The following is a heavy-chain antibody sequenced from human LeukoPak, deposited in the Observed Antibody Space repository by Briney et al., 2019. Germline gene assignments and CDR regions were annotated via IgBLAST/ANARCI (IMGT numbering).Heavy chain of an antibody. Sequence: GGSLRLSCAAPGFTFSSYAMSWVRQAPGKGLEWVSAISGSGGSTYYADSVKGRFTISRDNSRNTLYLQMNSLRAEDTAVYFCAKDFHGHNYGYYFDYWGQGTLVTVSS. D-gene: IGHD5-18*01. J-gene: IGHJ4*02. CDR3: AKDFHGHNYGYYFDY. CDR2: ISGSGGST. CDR1: GFTFSSYA. V-gene: IGHV3-23*01.